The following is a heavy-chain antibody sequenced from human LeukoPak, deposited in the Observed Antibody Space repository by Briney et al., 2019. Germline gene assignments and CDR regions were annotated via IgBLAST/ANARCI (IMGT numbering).Heavy chain of an antibody. D-gene: IGHD2-2*01. V-gene: IGHV3-30*18. CDR1: GFTFSSYG. CDR3: AKLGTRAPFDY. J-gene: IGHJ4*02. CDR2: ISYDGSNK. Sequence: GGSLRLSCAASGFTFSSYGMHWVRQAPGKGLEWVAVISYDGSNKYYADSVKGRFTISRDNSKNTLYLQMNSLRAEDTAVYYCAKLGTRAPFDYWGQGTLVTVSS.